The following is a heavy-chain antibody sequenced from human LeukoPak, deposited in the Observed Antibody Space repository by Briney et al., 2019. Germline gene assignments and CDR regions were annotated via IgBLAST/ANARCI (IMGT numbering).Heavy chain of an antibody. Sequence: GASVKVSCKAYGYTFTSYYMHWVRQAPGQGLKWMGIINPSGGSTSYAQKFQGRVTMTRDMSTSTVYMELSSLRSEDTAVYYCARDYASGYSYAPGYWGQGTLVTVSS. J-gene: IGHJ4*02. CDR3: ARDYASGYSYAPGY. CDR1: GYTFTSYY. V-gene: IGHV1-46*01. CDR2: INPSGGST. D-gene: IGHD5-18*01.